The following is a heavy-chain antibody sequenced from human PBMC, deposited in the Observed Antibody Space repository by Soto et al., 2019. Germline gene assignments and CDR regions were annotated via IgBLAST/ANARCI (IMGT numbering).Heavy chain of an antibody. CDR3: ARGHNYYDSSGYYYVDAFDI. CDR2: ISGSGGST. Sequence: PGGSLRLSCAASGFTFSSYAMSWVRQAPGKGLEWVSAISGSGGSTYYADSVKGRFTISRDNSKNTLYLQMNSLRAEDTAVYYCARGHNYYDSSGYYYVDAFDIWGQGTMVTVSS. J-gene: IGHJ3*02. CDR1: GFTFSSYA. D-gene: IGHD3-22*01. V-gene: IGHV3-23*01.